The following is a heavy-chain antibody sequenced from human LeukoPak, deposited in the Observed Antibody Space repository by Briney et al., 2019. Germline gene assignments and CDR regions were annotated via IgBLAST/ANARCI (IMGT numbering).Heavy chain of an antibody. V-gene: IGHV3-30*18. D-gene: IGHD6-19*01. CDR1: GFTFSDYG. CDR2: ISYDGSNK. Sequence: GGSLRLSCAASGFTFSDYGIHWVRQAPGKGLEWVAVISYDGSNKYYADSVKGRFTISRDNSKNTLYLQMNSLRPEDTAVYYCAKPFAAVSAGFSYYFDYWGQGTLVTVSS. J-gene: IGHJ4*02. CDR3: AKPFAAVSAGFSYYFDY.